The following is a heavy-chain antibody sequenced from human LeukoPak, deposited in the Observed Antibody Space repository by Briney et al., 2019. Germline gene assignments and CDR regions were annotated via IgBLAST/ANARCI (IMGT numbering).Heavy chain of an antibody. CDR1: GFTVSSNY. D-gene: IGHD3-22*01. CDR2: IYSGGST. V-gene: IGHV3-66*01. Sequence: GGSLRLSCAASGFTVSSNYMSWVRQAPGKGLAWVSVIYSGGSTYYADSVKGRFTISRDNSKNTLYLQMNSLRAEDTAVYYCARNAHYYDSSGYYGGYFYYMDVWGKGTTVTISS. J-gene: IGHJ6*03. CDR3: ARNAHYYDSSGYYGGYFYYMDV.